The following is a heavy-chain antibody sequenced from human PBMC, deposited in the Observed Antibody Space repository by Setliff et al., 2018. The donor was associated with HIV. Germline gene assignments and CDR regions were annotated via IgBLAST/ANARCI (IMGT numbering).Heavy chain of an antibody. CDR1: GGSISSGGYS. CDR3: ARISQLQDYAMNV. D-gene: IGHD1-1*01. Sequence: SETLSLTCAVSGGSISSGGYSWTWIRQPPGKGLEWIAYIFHSGRIYYNPTLKSRVTMSVDRSKNHLSLNVTSVTAADTAVYYCARISQLQDYAMNVWGQGTTVTVS. V-gene: IGHV4-30-2*01. CDR2: IFHSGRI. J-gene: IGHJ6*01.